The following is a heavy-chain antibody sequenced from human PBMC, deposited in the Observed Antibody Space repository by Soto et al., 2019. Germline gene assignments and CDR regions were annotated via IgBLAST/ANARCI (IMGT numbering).Heavy chain of an antibody. J-gene: IGHJ6*02. CDR2: ISYVGTNE. CDR1: GFTFSSYA. CDR3: ARVPSPPYYDFSSGPATNGMDV. Sequence: QVQLVESGGGVVQPGRSLRLSCAASGFTFSSYAMHWVRQAPGKGLEWVALISYVGTNEYYADSVKGRFTISRDDSKNTLYLQMNSLRAEDTAVYYCARVPSPPYYDFSSGPATNGMDVWGQGTTVTVSS. V-gene: IGHV3-30-3*01. D-gene: IGHD3-3*01.